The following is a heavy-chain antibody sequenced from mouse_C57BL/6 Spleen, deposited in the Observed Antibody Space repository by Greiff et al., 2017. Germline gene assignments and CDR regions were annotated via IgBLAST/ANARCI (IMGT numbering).Heavy chain of an antibody. V-gene: IGHV6-3*01. CDR3: AGLCYYYAIDY. Sequence: EVQLVASGGGLVQPGGSMKLSCVASGFTFSNYWMNWVRQSPEKGLEWVAHIRLKSDNYATHYAEYVKGRFTIAREYSKSSVYLQMYNIRAEYTGIYYCAGLCYYYAIDYWGQGTSVTVSA. CDR2: IRLKSDNYAT. J-gene: IGHJ4*01. CDR1: GFTFSNYW.